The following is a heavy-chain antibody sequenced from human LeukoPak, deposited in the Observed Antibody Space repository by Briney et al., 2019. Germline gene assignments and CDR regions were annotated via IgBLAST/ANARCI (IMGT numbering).Heavy chain of an antibody. J-gene: IGHJ4*02. CDR2: IRSKAYGGTT. CDR3: TRGDYYDSSGYYFLFDY. V-gene: IGHV3-49*04. Sequence: PGGSLRLSCAASGFTFDDYGMSWVRQAPGKGLEWVGFIRSKAYGGTTEYAASVKGSYTISRDDSKSIAYLQMNSLKTEDTAVYYCTRGDYYDSSGYYFLFDYWGQGTLVTVSS. D-gene: IGHD3-22*01. CDR1: GFTFDDYG.